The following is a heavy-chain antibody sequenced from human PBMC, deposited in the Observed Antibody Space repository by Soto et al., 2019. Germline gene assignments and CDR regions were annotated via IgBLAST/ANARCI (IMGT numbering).Heavy chain of an antibody. Sequence: QVQLVESGRGVVQPGRSLRLSCAASGFAFSNYPLHWVRQAPGKGLEWVAVVSDDGGNKYYTDSVKGRFTISRDNSKNTLYLQVNSVRVEDTAVYYCAKGSYGDYIDSWGQGTLVTVSS. V-gene: IGHV3-30*14. CDR1: GFAFSNYP. CDR2: VSDDGGNK. CDR3: AKGSYGDYIDS. D-gene: IGHD4-17*01. J-gene: IGHJ4*02.